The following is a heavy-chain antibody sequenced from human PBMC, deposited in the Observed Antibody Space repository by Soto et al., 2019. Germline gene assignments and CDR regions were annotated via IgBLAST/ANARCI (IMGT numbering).Heavy chain of an antibody. CDR2: IIPILGIA. V-gene: IGHV1-69*04. CDR1: GGTFSSYP. CDR3: ARGSCSGGSCPAGFDY. J-gene: IGHJ4*02. D-gene: IGHD2-15*01. Sequence: ASVKVSCKASGGTFSSYPISWVRQAPGQGLEWMGRIIPILGIANYAQKFQGRVRLTADKTTSAAYMGLSSLRSEDTAVYYCARGSCSGGSCPAGFDYWGQGTLVTVSS.